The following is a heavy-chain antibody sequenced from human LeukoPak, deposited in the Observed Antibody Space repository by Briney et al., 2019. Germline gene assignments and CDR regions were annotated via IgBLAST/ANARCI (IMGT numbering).Heavy chain of an antibody. CDR1: GYTFSSYG. CDR3: ARSGAYGYYYYYYCMDV. V-gene: IGHV1-18*01. Sequence: ASVKVSCKASGYTFSSYGISWVRQAPGQGLEWMGWISAYNGNTNYAQKVQGRVTVTTDTSTSTAYMEVKSLRSDDTAVYYCARSGAYGYYYYYYCMDVWGKGTTVTVSS. D-gene: IGHD5-12*01. CDR2: ISAYNGNT. J-gene: IGHJ6*03.